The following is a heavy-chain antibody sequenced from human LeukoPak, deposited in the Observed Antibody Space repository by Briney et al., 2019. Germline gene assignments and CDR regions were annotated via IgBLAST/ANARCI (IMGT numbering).Heavy chain of an antibody. CDR3: ARVDTAMVYSNWYFDL. CDR2: IYSGGST. Sequence: GGSLRLSCAASGFTVSSNYMSWVRQAPGKGLEWVSVIYSGGSTYYADSVKGRFTISRDNSKNTLYLQMNSLRAEDTAVYYCARVDTAMVYSNWYFDLWGRGTLVTVSS. J-gene: IGHJ2*01. D-gene: IGHD5-18*01. V-gene: IGHV3-66*01. CDR1: GFTVSSNY.